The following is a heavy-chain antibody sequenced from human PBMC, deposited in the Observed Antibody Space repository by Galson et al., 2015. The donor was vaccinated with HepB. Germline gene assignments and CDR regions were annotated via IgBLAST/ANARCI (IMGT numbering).Heavy chain of an antibody. CDR2: ISSSSSTI. J-gene: IGHJ1*01. D-gene: IGHD2-15*01. V-gene: IGHV3-48*02. CDR3: ARGGAGYCSGGTCFLPD. CDR1: GFTFSSYS. Sequence: SLRLSCAASGFTFSSYSMNWVRQAPGKGLEWVSYISSSSSTIYYADSVKGRFTISRDNAKNSLYLQMNSLRDEDTAVYYCARGGAGYCSGGTCFLPDWGQGTLVTVSS.